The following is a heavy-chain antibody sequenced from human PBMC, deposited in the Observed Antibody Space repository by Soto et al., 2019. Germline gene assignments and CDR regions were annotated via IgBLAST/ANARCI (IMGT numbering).Heavy chain of an antibody. V-gene: IGHV3-13*01. J-gene: IGHJ5*02. CDR2: IGTAGDT. D-gene: IGHD2-2*01. CDR1: GFTFSSYE. Sequence: GGSLRLSCAASGFTFSSYEMHWVRQATGKGLEWVSAIGTAGDTYYPGSVKGRFTISRENAKNSLYLQMNSLRAEDTAVYYCARSTHPGGYMIDPWGQGTLVTVSS. CDR3: ARSTHPGGYMIDP.